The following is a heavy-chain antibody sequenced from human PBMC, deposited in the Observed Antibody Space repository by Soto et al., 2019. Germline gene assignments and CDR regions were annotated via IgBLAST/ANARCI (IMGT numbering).Heavy chain of an antibody. D-gene: IGHD3-10*01. CDR3: ATDEYFGSEIGFYYYAMDV. V-gene: IGHV4-31*03. CDR1: GASISIGGYF. Sequence: PSETLSLTCTVSGASISIGGYFWSWIRQHPGKGLEWIGHIYYNGSTYYNPSLKSRLTISVDTSKNEFSLRLTSVTAADTAVYFCATDEYFGSEIGFYYYAMDVWGQGTTVTVSS. J-gene: IGHJ6*02. CDR2: IYYNGST.